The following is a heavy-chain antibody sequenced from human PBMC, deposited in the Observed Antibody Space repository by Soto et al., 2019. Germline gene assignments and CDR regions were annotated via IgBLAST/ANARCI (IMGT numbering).Heavy chain of an antibody. Sequence: ASVKVSCKASGGTFSSYRINWVRQAPGQGLEWVGGIIPINRTTDYAQKLQGRVTMTTDTSTSTAYMELRSLRSDDTAVYYCARDKGPYYYDSSGYYVLDSDLHFDYWG. D-gene: IGHD3-22*01. J-gene: IGHJ4*01. CDR1: GGTFSSYR. CDR2: IIPINRTT. CDR3: ARDKGPYYYDSSGYYVLDSDLHFDY. V-gene: IGHV1-18*01.